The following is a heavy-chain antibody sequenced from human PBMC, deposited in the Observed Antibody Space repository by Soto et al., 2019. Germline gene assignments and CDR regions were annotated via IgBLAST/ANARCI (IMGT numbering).Heavy chain of an antibody. CDR3: AGDTAVTA. Sequence: QVQLVESGGGVVQPGRSLRLSCAASGFTFSNYGMHWVRQAPGKRLEWVAVIWYDGSNKDYADSVKGRFTISRDNSNNTLYLQMNSLRDEDTAVHYCAGDTAVTAWGQGTLVTVSS. CDR1: GFTFSNYG. CDR2: IWYDGSNK. J-gene: IGHJ5*02. V-gene: IGHV3-33*01. D-gene: IGHD6-19*01.